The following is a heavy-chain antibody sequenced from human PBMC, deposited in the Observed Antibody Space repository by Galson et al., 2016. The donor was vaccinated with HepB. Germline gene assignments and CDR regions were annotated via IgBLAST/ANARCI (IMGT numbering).Heavy chain of an antibody. CDR3: ARDVQYRFDS. CDR1: GYTFTTSG. Sequence: SVKVSCKAFGYTFTTSGISWMRQAPGQGLEWMGWISTYSGDTKYAQNFQGGLTLTTDSSTTTAYMELRSLRFDDTAMYYCARDVQYRFDSWGQGTLVTVSS. J-gene: IGHJ4*02. CDR2: ISTYSGDT. D-gene: IGHD2/OR15-2a*01. V-gene: IGHV1-18*01.